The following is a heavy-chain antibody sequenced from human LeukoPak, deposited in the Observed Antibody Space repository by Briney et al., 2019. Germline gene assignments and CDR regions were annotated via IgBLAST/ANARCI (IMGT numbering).Heavy chain of an antibody. Sequence: PGGSLRLSCAASGFTFDDYAMHWVRQTPGKGLEWVSGISWKSGSIGYADSVKGRFTISRDNAQNSLYLQMNSLRAEDTALYYCAKILGYCSSTSCIRNHDAFDIWGQGTMVTVSS. J-gene: IGHJ3*02. V-gene: IGHV3-9*01. CDR1: GFTFDDYA. CDR2: ISWKSGSI. CDR3: AKILGYCSSTSCIRNHDAFDI. D-gene: IGHD2-2*01.